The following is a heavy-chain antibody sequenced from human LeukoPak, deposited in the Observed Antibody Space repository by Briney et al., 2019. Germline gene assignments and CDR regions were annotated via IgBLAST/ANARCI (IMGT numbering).Heavy chain of an antibody. CDR2: INAGNGNT. Sequence: GASVKVSCKASGYTFTSYAMHWVRQAPGQRLEWMGWINAGNGNTKYSQKFQGRVTITRDTSASTAYMELSSLRSEDTAVYYCARMGIAVADNYYYYGMDVWGQGTTVTVSS. CDR1: GYTFTSYA. J-gene: IGHJ6*02. D-gene: IGHD6-19*01. CDR3: ARMGIAVADNYYYYGMDV. V-gene: IGHV1-3*01.